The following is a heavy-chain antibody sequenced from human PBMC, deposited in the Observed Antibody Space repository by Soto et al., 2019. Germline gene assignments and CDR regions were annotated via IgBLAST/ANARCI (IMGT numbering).Heavy chain of an antibody. CDR2: IYHSGST. V-gene: IGHV4-4*02. CDR3: ARVSGSYYYGMDV. Sequence: QVQLQESGPGLVKPSGTLSLTCAVSGGSISSSNWWSWVRQPPGKGLEWIGEIYHSGSTNYNPSPKSRVTISVDKSKKPFSLKLSSVTAADTAVYYCARVSGSYYYGMDVWGQGTTVTVSS. CDR1: GGSISSSNW. D-gene: IGHD1-26*01. J-gene: IGHJ6*02.